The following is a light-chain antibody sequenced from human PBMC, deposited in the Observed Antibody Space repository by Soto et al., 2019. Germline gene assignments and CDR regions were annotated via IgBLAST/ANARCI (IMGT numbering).Light chain of an antibody. Sequence: QSVLTQPPSASGSPGQSVTISCTGTSSDVGAYNYVSWYQQHAGKAPKLVIYEVTKRPSGVPDRFSGSKSANTASLTVSGLQAEDEADYYCSSFASSNTWVFGGGTKAHRP. CDR3: SSFASSNTWV. J-gene: IGLJ3*02. CDR1: SSDVGAYNY. CDR2: EVT. V-gene: IGLV2-8*01.